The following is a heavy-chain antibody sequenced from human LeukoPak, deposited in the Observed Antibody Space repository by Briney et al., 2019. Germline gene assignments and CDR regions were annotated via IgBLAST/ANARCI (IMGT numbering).Heavy chain of an antibody. CDR1: GFTFSSYG. CDR2: IRYDGSNK. CDR3: ARVVDTAMVLYGAFDI. V-gene: IGHV3-30*02. D-gene: IGHD5-18*01. Sequence: PGGSLRLSCAASGFTFSSYGMHWVRQAPGKGLEWVAFIRYDGSNKYYADSVKGRFTISRDNSKNTLYLQMNSLRAEDTAVYYCARVVDTAMVLYGAFDIWGQGTMVTVSS. J-gene: IGHJ3*02.